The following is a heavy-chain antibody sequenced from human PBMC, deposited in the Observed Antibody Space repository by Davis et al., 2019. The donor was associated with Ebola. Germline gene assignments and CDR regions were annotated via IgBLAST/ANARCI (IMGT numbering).Heavy chain of an antibody. Sequence: GESLKISCVASGFTFSDYWMAWVRQAPGKGLEWVAVISYDGSNKYYADSVKGRFTISRDNSNTTLYLQMNILRAEDTAVYYCARIAVAGSFDYWGQGTLVTVSS. CDR2: ISYDGSNK. J-gene: IGHJ4*02. CDR3: ARIAVAGSFDY. CDR1: GFTFSDYW. D-gene: IGHD6-19*01. V-gene: IGHV3-30-3*01.